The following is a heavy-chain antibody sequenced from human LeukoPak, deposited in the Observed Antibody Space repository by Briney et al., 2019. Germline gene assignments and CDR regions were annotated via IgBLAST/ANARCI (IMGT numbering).Heavy chain of an antibody. CDR2: MNPNSGNT. Sequence: ASVKVSCKASGYTFTSYDINWVRQATGEGLEWMGWMNPNSGNTGYAQKFQGRVTITTDESTSTAYMELSSLRSEDTAVYYCASRAYDSSGYYLFDYWGQGTLVTVSS. D-gene: IGHD3-22*01. J-gene: IGHJ4*02. V-gene: IGHV1-8*01. CDR1: GYTFTSYD. CDR3: ASRAYDSSGYYLFDY.